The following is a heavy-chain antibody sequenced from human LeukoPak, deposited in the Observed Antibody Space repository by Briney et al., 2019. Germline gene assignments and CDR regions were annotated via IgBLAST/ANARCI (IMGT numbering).Heavy chain of an antibody. V-gene: IGHV1-46*01. CDR2: INPSGGST. J-gene: IGHJ6*02. CDR3: ARVSVPIAVAGTSYYYYYGMDV. CDR1: GYTFTSYY. D-gene: IGHD6-19*01. Sequence: ASVKVSCKASGYTFTSYYMHWVRRAPGQGLEWMGIINPSGGSTSYAQKFQGRVTMTRDTSTSTVYMELSSLRSEDTAVYYCARVSVPIAVAGTSYYYYYGMDVWGQGATVTVSS.